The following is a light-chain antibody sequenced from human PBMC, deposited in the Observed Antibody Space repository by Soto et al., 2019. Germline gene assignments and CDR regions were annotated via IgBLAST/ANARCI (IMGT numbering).Light chain of an antibody. V-gene: IGKV3-20*01. J-gene: IGKJ5*01. CDR1: QSVSSSY. CDR2: GAS. CDR3: QQYGSSPPIT. Sequence: EIVLTQSPGTLSLSPGERATLSCRASQSVSSSYLAWYQQKPGQAPRLLIYGASSRATGIPDRFSGSGSGTDFTFTISRLEPEDFAVYYCQQYGSSPPITFGQGTQLEIK.